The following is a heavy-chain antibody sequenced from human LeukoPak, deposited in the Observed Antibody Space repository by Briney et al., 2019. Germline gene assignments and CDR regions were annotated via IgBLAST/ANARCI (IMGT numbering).Heavy chain of an antibody. D-gene: IGHD3-3*01. CDR3: AKARDDYGVNTIDS. CDR2: IRSSGATT. J-gene: IGHJ4*02. V-gene: IGHV3-23*01. CDR1: GFTFNNYA. Sequence: PGGSLRLSCVTSGFTFNNYAMTWARQAPGKGLEWVSAIRSSGATTYYADSVKGRFTISRDNSKNTVYLQMNSLRAEDTAIYYCAKARDDYGVNTIDSWGQGTLVTVSS.